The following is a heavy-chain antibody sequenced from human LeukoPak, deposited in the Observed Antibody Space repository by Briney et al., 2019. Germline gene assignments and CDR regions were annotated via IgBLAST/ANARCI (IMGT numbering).Heavy chain of an antibody. CDR1: GFTFSSYA. J-gene: IGHJ4*02. CDR3: AKGFGYSSSWHYFDY. D-gene: IGHD6-13*01. CDR2: ISGSGGST. Sequence: PGGSLRLSCAASGFTFSSYAMSWVRQASGKGLEWVSAISGSGGSTYYADSVKGRFTISRDNSKNTLYLQMNSLRAEDTAVYYCAKGFGYSSSWHYFDYWGQGTLVTVSS. V-gene: IGHV3-23*01.